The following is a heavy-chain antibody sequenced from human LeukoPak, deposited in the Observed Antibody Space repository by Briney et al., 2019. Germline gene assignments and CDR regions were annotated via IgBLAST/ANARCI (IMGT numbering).Heavy chain of an antibody. CDR2: INPNSGGT. V-gene: IGHV1-2*02. J-gene: IGHJ4*02. Sequence: GASVKVSCKASGYTFTSYYMHWVRQAPGQGVEWMGWINPNSGGTNYAQKFQGRGTMTRDTAISTAYMELSRLRSHDTAVYYCASQMGTGDQESYFDYWGQGTLVTVSS. CDR1: GYTFTSYY. CDR3: ASQMGTGDQESYFDY. D-gene: IGHD1-14*01.